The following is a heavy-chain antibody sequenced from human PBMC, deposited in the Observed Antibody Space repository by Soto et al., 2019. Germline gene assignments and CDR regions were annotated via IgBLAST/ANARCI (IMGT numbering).Heavy chain of an antibody. CDR1: GFTFSSYA. CDR2: ISGSGGST. D-gene: IGHD3-22*01. CDR3: AKERYYYDSSGYPGYYGMEV. V-gene: IGHV3-23*01. Sequence: GGSLRLSCAASGFTFSSYAMSWVRQAPGKGLEWVSAISGSGGSTYYADSVKGRFTISRDNSKNTLYLQMNSLRAEDTAVYYCAKERYYYDSSGYPGYYGMEVWGQGTTVTVSS. J-gene: IGHJ6*02.